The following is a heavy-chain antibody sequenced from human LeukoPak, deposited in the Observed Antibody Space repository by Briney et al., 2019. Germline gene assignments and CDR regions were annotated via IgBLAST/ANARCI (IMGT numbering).Heavy chain of an antibody. D-gene: IGHD2-21*01. CDR1: GFTFSSYW. V-gene: IGHV3-7*01. CDR3: ARDRPTPAIAPLDY. Sequence: GGSLRLSCAASGFTFSSYWMSWVRQAPGEGLEWVANIKQDGSEKYYVDSVKGRFTISRDNAKNSLYLQMNSLRAEDTAVYYCARDRPTPAIAPLDYWGQGTLVTVSS. J-gene: IGHJ4*02. CDR2: IKQDGSEK.